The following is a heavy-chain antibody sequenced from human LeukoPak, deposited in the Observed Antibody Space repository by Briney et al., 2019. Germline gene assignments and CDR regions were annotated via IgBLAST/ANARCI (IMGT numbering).Heavy chain of an antibody. J-gene: IGHJ5*02. CDR3: ARGNIVVVPAAKGVDWFDP. CDR2: INPSGGST. Sequence: ASVKVSCKASGYTFTSYYMHWVRQAPGQGLEWMGIINPSGGSTSYAQKFQGRVTMTRDTSTSTVYMELSSLRSEDTAVYYCARGNIVVVPAAKGVDWFDPWGQGTLATVSS. CDR1: GYTFTSYY. V-gene: IGHV1-46*01. D-gene: IGHD2-2*01.